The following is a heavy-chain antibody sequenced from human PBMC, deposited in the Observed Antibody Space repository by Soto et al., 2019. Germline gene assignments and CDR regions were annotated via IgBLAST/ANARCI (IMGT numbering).Heavy chain of an antibody. CDR1: GYTFTSYA. CDR2: INAGNGNT. D-gene: IGHD2-2*01. V-gene: IGHV1-3*01. CDR3: AREGYCSSTSCPIRV. J-gene: IGHJ4*02. Sequence: QVQLVQSGAEVKKPGASVKVSCKASGYTFTSYAMHWVRQAPGQRLEWMGWINAGNGNTKYSQKFQGRVTITRDTSASTAYMELSSLRSEDTAVYYCAREGYCSSTSCPIRVWGQGTLVTVSS.